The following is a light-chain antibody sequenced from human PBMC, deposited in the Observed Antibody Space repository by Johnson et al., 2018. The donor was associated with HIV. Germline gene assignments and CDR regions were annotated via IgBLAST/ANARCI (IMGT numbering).Light chain of an antibody. CDR3: GTWDSSLSAGV. Sequence: QSVLTQPPSVSAAPGQKVTISCSGSSSNIGNNYVSWYQQLPGTAPKLLIYDNNKRPSGIPDRFSGSKSGTSATLGITGLQTGYEADYYCGTWDSSLSAGVFGTGTTVTVL. CDR2: DNN. V-gene: IGLV1-51*01. J-gene: IGLJ1*01. CDR1: SSNIGNNY.